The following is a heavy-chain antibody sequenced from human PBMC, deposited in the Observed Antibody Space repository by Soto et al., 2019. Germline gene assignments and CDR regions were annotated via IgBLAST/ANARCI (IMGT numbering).Heavy chain of an antibody. CDR1: GDSISSYY. CDR2: VYYSGST. V-gene: IGHV4-59*01. CDR3: ARGAYCGGDCFYYFDY. D-gene: IGHD2-21*02. J-gene: IGHJ4*02. Sequence: SETLSLTCSVSGDSISSYYWSWIRQPPGKGLEWIGYVYYSGSTKYNSSLKSRVTISLNTSKNQFSLKLSSVTAADTAVYYCARGAYCGGDCFYYFDYWGQGTLVTVS.